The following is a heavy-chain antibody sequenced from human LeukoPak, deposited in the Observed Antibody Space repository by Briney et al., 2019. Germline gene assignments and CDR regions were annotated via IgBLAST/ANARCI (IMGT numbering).Heavy chain of an antibody. J-gene: IGHJ4*02. D-gene: IGHD1-26*01. V-gene: IGHV3-23*01. CDR3: AKDRLGAILYFDY. CDR1: GFTFSSYA. Sequence: GGSLRLSCAASGFTFSSYAMSLVRQAPGKGLEWVSAITGSGGTTYYADSVKGRFTISRDNSKNTLYMQMNSLRAGDTAVYYCAKDRLGAILYFDYWGQGTLVTVSS. CDR2: ITGSGGTT.